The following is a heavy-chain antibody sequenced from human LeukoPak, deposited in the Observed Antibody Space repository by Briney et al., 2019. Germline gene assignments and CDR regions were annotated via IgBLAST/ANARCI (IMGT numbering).Heavy chain of an antibody. V-gene: IGHV4-4*02. CDR3: ARDIVDLGATNYYYGMDV. D-gene: IGHD1-26*01. Sequence: SETLSLTCTVSGGSISSSNWWSWVRQPPGKGLEWIGEIYHSGSTNYNPSLKSRVTISVDKSKNQFSLKLSSVTAADTAVYYCARDIVDLGATNYYYGMDVWGQGTTVTVSS. CDR2: IYHSGST. CDR1: GGSISSSNW. J-gene: IGHJ6*02.